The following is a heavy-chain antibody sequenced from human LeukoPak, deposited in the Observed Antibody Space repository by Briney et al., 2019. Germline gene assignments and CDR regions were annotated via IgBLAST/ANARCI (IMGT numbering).Heavy chain of an antibody. CDR2: IYPNSGGT. J-gene: IGHJ5*02. CDR3: AREGCRSTTCLTNRFDP. D-gene: IGHD2/OR15-2a*01. V-gene: IGHV1-2*06. Sequence: GASVKVSCKASGYTFTGYYMHWVRQAPGQGLEWMGRIYPNSGGTNYAQKFQGRFTMTRDTSISTIYRELSRLRSDDTAVYYCAREGCRSTTCLTNRFDPWGQGTLVTVSS. CDR1: GYTFTGYY.